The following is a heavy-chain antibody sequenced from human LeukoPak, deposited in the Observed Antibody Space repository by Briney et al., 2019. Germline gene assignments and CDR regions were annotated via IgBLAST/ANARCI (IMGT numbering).Heavy chain of an antibody. CDR1: EYSFPNYC. D-gene: IGHD6-19*01. Sequence: GESLKISCKHSEYSFPNYCIGWVRQVPGKGLGGMGIIYPDDSDTRYSPSFQGQVTISADKSISTAYLQWSSLKASDTAMYYCARWGYSSGSQFWGQGTLVTVSS. CDR2: IYPDDSDT. J-gene: IGHJ4*02. CDR3: ARWGYSSGSQF. V-gene: IGHV5-51*01.